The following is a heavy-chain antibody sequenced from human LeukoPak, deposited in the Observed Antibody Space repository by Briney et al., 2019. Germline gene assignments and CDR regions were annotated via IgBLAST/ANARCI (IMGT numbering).Heavy chain of an antibody. CDR3: ARRRKLSLDV. Sequence: PGRSLRLSCAASGFTFSIYWMTWVRQAPGKGLEWVANIKEDGSVKYYVDSVKGRFTISRDNAKKSLYLQMNNLRGEDTAVYFCARRRKLSLDVWGQGTTVTVSS. CDR1: GFTFSIYW. CDR2: IKEDGSVK. J-gene: IGHJ6*02. D-gene: IGHD1-1*01. V-gene: IGHV3-7*01.